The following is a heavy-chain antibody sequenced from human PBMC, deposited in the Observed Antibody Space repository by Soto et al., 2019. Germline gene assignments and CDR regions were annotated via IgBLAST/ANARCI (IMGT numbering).Heavy chain of an antibody. J-gene: IGHJ4*02. CDR1: GYIFTSCG. CDR3: ARLSGGKAYCSGDSCNADQ. V-gene: IGHV1-18*01. CDR2: INVLNGDT. Sequence: QVQLVQSGTEVKKPGASVKVSCKASGYIFTSCGLSWVRQAPGQGLEWIGWINVLNGDTKYAQRFQGRVTMTTDTSTSTAYMELRSLNSDDTAVYYCARLSGGKAYCSGDSCNADQWGQGTLVTVSS. D-gene: IGHD2-15*01.